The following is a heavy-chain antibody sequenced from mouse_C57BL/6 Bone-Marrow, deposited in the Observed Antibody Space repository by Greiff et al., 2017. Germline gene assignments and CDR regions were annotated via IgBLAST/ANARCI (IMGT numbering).Heavy chain of an antibody. V-gene: IGHV1-81*01. CDR3: ARRGYYYGEDY. CDR1: GYTFTSYG. J-gene: IGHJ2*01. CDR2: IYPRSGNT. Sequence: QVQLQQSGAELARPGASVKLSCKASGYTFTSYGISWVKQRTGQGLEWIGEIYPRSGNTYYNEKFKGKATLTADKSYSTAYMALRSLTSEDSAVYFGARRGYYYGEDYWGQGTTLTVSS. D-gene: IGHD1-1*01.